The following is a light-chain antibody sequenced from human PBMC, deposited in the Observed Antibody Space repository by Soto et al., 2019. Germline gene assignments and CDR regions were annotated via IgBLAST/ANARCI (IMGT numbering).Light chain of an antibody. Sequence: QPVLTQPRSVSGSPGQSVTISCTGTSSDVGGYNYVSWYQQHPGKAPKLMIYDVSKRPSRVPDRFSGSKSGNTASLTISGLQAEDEADYYCCSYAGSYPLVFGGGTKLTVL. CDR1: SSDVGGYNY. CDR2: DVS. J-gene: IGLJ3*02. CDR3: CSYAGSYPLV. V-gene: IGLV2-11*01.